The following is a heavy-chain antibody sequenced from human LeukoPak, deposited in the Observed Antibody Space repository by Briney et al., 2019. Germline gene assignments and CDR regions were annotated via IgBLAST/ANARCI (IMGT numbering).Heavy chain of an antibody. V-gene: IGHV1-18*01. CDR2: ISAYNGNT. J-gene: IGHJ3*02. Sequence: GASVNVSCKASGYTFTSYGISWVPQAPGQGLEGMGWISAYNGNTNYAQKLQGRVTMSTDTSTSTGYMELRSLRSDDTAVYYCARGLQETLAWLKALSAFDIWGQGTMVTVSS. D-gene: IGHD5-24*01. CDR1: GYTFTSYG. CDR3: ARGLQETLAWLKALSAFDI.